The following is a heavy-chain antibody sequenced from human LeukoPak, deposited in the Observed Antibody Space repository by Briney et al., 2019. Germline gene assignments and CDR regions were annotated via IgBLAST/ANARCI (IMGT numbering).Heavy chain of an antibody. CDR1: GDSVSRSNYY. V-gene: IGHV4-39*01. Sequence: PSETLSLTCTVSGDSVSRSNYYWAWIRQPPGKGLEWIGNIYYSGSTYYNPSLKSRLTISVDTSKNQFSLKLTSVTAADTAVYYCARLNKPGWFDPWGQGTLVTVSS. CDR2: IYYSGST. J-gene: IGHJ5*02. CDR3: ARLNKPGWFDP. D-gene: IGHD1-14*01.